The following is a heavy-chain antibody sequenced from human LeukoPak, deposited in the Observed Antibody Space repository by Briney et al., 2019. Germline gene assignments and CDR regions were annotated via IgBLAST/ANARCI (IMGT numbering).Heavy chain of an antibody. J-gene: IGHJ3*01. D-gene: IGHD7-27*01. Sequence: PGGSLRLSCAASAFTFSDYSMNWVRQAPGKGLEWISYIDTSSSTMYYADSVMGRFTISGDNAKESLYLQMNSLRDEDTAVYYCAREDDSWGPNNLDLWGQGTMVT. V-gene: IGHV3-48*02. CDR3: AREDDSWGPNNLDL. CDR2: IDTSSSTM. CDR1: AFTFSDYS.